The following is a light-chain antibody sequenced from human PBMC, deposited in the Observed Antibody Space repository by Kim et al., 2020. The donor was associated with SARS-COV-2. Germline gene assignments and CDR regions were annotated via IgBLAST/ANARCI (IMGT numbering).Light chain of an antibody. J-gene: IGLJ1*01. CDR2: YNS. CDR3: QVWHSSSDHYV. V-gene: IGLV3-21*04. Sequence: SYELTQPPSVSVAPGKTAEITCGGNDIGSKSVHWYQQRPGQAPVLVIYYNSDRPSGIPERFSGSKSGNTATLTISRVEAGDEADYYCQVWHSSSDHYVFGSGTKVTVL. CDR1: DIGSKS.